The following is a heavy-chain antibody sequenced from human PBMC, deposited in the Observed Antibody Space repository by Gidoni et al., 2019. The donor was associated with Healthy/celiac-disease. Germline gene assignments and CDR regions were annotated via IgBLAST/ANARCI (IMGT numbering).Heavy chain of an antibody. CDR2: MNPNSGNT. J-gene: IGHJ6*02. D-gene: IGHD3-10*01. Sequence: QVQLVQSGAEVKKPGASVKVSCKASGYTFTSYDINWVRQATGQGLEWMGWMNPNSGNTGYAQKFQGRVTMTRNTSISTAYMELSSLRSEDTAVYYCARGALLWFGEIYYYYGMDVWGQGTTVTVSS. V-gene: IGHV1-8*01. CDR1: GYTFTSYD. CDR3: ARGALLWFGEIYYYYGMDV.